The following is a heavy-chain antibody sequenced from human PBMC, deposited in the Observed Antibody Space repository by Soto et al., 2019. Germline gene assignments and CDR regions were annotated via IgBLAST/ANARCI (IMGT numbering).Heavy chain of an antibody. Sequence: QVQLVESGGGVVQPGRSLRLSCVASGFTFSNYGIHWVRQAPGKGLEWVAVISSDGRTAYYSDSVKGRFTISRDNSKNTLYLQMNSLRTEETAVYYCAKEIAVADQFDYWGQGTLVTVSS. D-gene: IGHD6-19*01. V-gene: IGHV3-30*18. CDR2: ISSDGRTA. CDR3: AKEIAVADQFDY. CDR1: GFTFSNYG. J-gene: IGHJ4*02.